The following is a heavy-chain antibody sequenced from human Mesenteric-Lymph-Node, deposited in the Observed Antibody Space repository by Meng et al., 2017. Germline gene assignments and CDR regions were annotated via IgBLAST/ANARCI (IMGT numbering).Heavy chain of an antibody. D-gene: IGHD1-26*01. CDR1: GVSISSNIR. V-gene: IGHV4-4*02. J-gene: IGHJ4*02. CDR3: ARGKQDAWELLAY. Sequence: QGQLQRWGVGVLQPSGTLSLTCGVSGVSISSNIRWTWVRQPPGKGLEWIGDIDDSGSTNYNPSLNSRISISLDKSKNHFSLKVNSVTAADTAVYYCARGKQDAWELLAYWGQGALVTVSS. CDR2: IDDSGST.